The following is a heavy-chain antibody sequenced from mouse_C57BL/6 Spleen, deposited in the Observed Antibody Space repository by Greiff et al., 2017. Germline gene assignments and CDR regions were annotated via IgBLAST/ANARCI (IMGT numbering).Heavy chain of an antibody. CDR1: GFTFSDYG. CDR3: ARPYSNYGGYFDV. J-gene: IGHJ1*03. D-gene: IGHD2-5*01. Sequence: DVQLVESGGGLVKPGGSLKLSCAASGFTFSDYGMHWVRQAPEKGLEWVAYISSGSSTIYYADTVKGRFTISRDNAKNTLFLQMTSLRSEDTAMYYCARPYSNYGGYFDVWGTGTTVTVAS. CDR2: ISSGSSTI. V-gene: IGHV5-17*01.